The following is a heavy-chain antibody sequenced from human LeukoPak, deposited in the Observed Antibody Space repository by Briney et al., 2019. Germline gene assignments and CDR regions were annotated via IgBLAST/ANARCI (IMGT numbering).Heavy chain of an antibody. CDR3: ARRGTRYNWFDP. CDR1: GGSFSGYY. J-gene: IGHJ5*02. V-gene: IGHV4-34*01. CDR2: INHSGST. Sequence: SETLSLTCALYGGSFSGYYWSWIRQPPGKGLEWIGEINHSGSTNYNPSLKSRVTISVDTSKNQFSLKLSSVTAADTAVYYCARRGTRYNWFDPWGQGTLVTVSS.